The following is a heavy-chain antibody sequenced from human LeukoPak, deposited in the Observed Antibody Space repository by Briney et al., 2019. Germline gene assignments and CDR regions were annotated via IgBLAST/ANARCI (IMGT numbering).Heavy chain of an antibody. CDR3: ARGSRSFTMVRGVRSGLDP. D-gene: IGHD3-10*01. CDR1: GYTFTSYG. J-gene: IGHJ5*02. CDR2: ITTYNDNT. V-gene: IGHV1-18*01. Sequence: ASVKVSCKASGYTFTSYGISWVRQAPGQGLEWMGWITTYNDNTNYAQNLQGRVTMTTDTSTSTAYMELRSLRSDDTAVYYCARGSRSFTMVRGVRSGLDPWGQGTLVTVSS.